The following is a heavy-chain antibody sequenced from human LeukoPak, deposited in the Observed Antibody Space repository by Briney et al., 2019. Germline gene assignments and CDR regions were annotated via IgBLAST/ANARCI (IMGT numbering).Heavy chain of an antibody. CDR2: ISSSSSYI. D-gene: IGHD2-2*02. J-gene: IGHJ4*02. Sequence: GGSLRLSCAASGFTFSSYSMNWVRQAPGKGLEWVSSISSSSSYIYYADSVKGRFTISRDNAKNSLYLQMNSLRAEDTAVYYCARDPKPYCSSTSCYTYFDYWGQGTLVTVSS. CDR3: ARDPKPYCSSTSCYTYFDY. CDR1: GFTFSSYS. V-gene: IGHV3-21*01.